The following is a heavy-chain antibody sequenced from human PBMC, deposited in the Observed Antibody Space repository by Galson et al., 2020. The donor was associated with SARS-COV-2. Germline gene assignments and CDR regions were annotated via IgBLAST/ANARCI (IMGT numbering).Heavy chain of an antibody. D-gene: IGHD6-13*01. V-gene: IGHV1-2*02. CDR3: ARVGYSSSWSPYYYYGMDG. J-gene: IGHJ6*02. Sequence: ASVKVSCKASGYTFTGYYMHLVRQAPGQGLEWMGWINPNSGGTNYAQKFQGRVTMTRDTSISTAYMELSRLRSDDTAVYYCARVGYSSSWSPYYYYGMDGWGQGTTGTVSS. CDR1: GYTFTGYY. CDR2: INPNSGGT.